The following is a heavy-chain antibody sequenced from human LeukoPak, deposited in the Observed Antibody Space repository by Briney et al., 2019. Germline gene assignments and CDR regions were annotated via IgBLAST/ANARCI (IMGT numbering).Heavy chain of an antibody. J-gene: IGHJ4*02. CDR1: GGSISSYY. D-gene: IGHD2/OR15-2a*01. V-gene: IGHV4-59*08. Sequence: PSETLSLTCTVSGGSISSYYWSWIRQPPGKGLEWIAYISDIGSINYNPSLKSRVTISLDTSRNQFSLKLSSVTAADTAVYYCAGHHPRNTVDFWGQGTLVTVSS. CDR2: ISDIGSI. CDR3: AGHHPRNTVDF.